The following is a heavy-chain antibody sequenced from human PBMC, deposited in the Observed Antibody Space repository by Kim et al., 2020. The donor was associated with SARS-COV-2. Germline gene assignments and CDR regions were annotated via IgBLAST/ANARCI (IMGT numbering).Heavy chain of an antibody. J-gene: IGHJ3*02. CDR3: ARPSRYDYVWGSYCYPFDI. CDR1: GYTFTSYA. CDR2: INTNTGNP. V-gene: IGHV7-4-1*02. D-gene: IGHD3-16*02. Sequence: ASVKVSCKASGYTFTSYAMNWVRQAPGQGLEWMGWINTNTGNPTYAQGFTGRFVFSLDTSVSTAYLQSSSLKAEDTAVYYCARPSRYDYVWGSYCYPFDIWGQGKMVTVSS.